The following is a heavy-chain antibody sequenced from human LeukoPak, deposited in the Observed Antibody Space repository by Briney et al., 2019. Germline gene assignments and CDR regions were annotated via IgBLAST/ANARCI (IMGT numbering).Heavy chain of an antibody. D-gene: IGHD2-2*01. V-gene: IGHV4-59*01. Sequence: PSETLSLTCTVSGGSISSDYWSWIRQPPGKGLEWIGYIYYSGSTNYNPSLKSRVTISVDTSKNQFSLKLSSVTAADTAVYYCATSGYGLVDAFDIWGQGTMVTVSS. CDR3: ATSGYGLVDAFDI. CDR1: GGSISSDY. CDR2: IYYSGST. J-gene: IGHJ3*02.